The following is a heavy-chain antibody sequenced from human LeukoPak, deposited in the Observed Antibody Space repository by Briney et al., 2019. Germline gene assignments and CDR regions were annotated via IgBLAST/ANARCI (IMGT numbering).Heavy chain of an antibody. D-gene: IGHD3-22*01. J-gene: IGHJ4*02. V-gene: IGHV3-11*04. CDR1: GFTVSGDY. Sequence: GGSLRLSCEVSGFTVSGDYMSWIRQAPGKGLEWVSYISSSGSTIYYADSVKGRFTISRDNAKNSLYLQMNSLRAEDTAVYYCARDRYDSSGYVDYWGQGTLVTVSS. CDR2: ISSSGSTI. CDR3: ARDRYDSSGYVDY.